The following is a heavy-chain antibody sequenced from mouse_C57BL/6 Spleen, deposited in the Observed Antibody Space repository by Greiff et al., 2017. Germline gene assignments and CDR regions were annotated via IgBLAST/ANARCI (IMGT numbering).Heavy chain of an antibody. D-gene: IGHD1-1*01. V-gene: IGHV1-69*01. J-gene: IGHJ4*01. CDR1: GYTFTSYW. Sequence: QVQLKQPGAELVMPGASVKLSCKASGYTFTSYWMHWVKQRPGQGLEWIGEIDPSDSYTNYNQKFKGKSTLTVDTSSSTAYMQLSSLTSEDSAVYYCARTTVVGDYAMDCWGQGTSVTVSS. CDR3: ARTTVVGDYAMDC. CDR2: IDPSDSYT.